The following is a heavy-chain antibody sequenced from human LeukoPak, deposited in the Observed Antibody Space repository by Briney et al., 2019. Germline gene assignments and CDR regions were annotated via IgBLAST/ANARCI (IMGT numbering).Heavy chain of an antibody. Sequence: ASVKVSCKGSGYRFTNFGITWVRQAPGQGLEWMGWTTPYDDNPEYGKKFQGRVTMTTDTSTDTAYLEVSSLRPDDTAVYYCAKVDPPIIAGARGDAFEIWGQGTLVTVSS. J-gene: IGHJ3*02. CDR1: GYRFTNFG. D-gene: IGHD1-26*01. V-gene: IGHV1-18*01. CDR3: AKVDPPIIAGARGDAFEI. CDR2: TTPYDDNP.